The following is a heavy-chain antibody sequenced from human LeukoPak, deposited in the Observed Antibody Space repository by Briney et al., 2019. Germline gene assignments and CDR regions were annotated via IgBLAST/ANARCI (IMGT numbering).Heavy chain of an antibody. Sequence: PGGSLRLSCAASGFTFSSYVIHWVRQAPGKGLEWVAIISYDGSNKYYADSVKGRFTISRDNSKSTLYLQMNSLRVEDTAVYYCARDYTYCFDYWGQGTLVTVSS. CDR3: ARDYTYCFDY. V-gene: IGHV3-30-3*01. D-gene: IGHD4-11*01. J-gene: IGHJ4*02. CDR1: GFTFSSYV. CDR2: ISYDGSNK.